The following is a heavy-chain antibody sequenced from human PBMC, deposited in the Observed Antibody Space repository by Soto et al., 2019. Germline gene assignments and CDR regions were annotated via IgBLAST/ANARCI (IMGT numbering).Heavy chain of an antibody. Sequence: PSETLSLTCSVSGGSISSYYWSWIRQPPGKGLEWIGYIYYSGSTNYNPSLKSRVTISVDTSKNQFSLKLSSVTAADTAVYYCARDLYSSSWYEENWFDPWRQGTLVTVSS. CDR2: IYYSGST. J-gene: IGHJ5*02. V-gene: IGHV4-59*01. D-gene: IGHD6-13*01. CDR1: GGSISSYY. CDR3: ARDLYSSSWYEENWFDP.